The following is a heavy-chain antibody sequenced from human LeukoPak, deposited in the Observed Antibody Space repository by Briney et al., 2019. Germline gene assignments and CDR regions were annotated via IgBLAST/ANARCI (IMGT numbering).Heavy chain of an antibody. CDR3: ARRRYCSSTSCRNWFDP. Sequence: GESLKISCKGSGYSFTSYWIGRVRQMPGKGLEWMGIIYPGDSDTRYSPSFQGQVTISADKSISTAYLQWSSLKASDTAMYYCARRRYCSSTSCRNWFDPWGQGTLVTVSS. CDR1: GYSFTSYW. J-gene: IGHJ5*02. D-gene: IGHD2-2*01. CDR2: IYPGDSDT. V-gene: IGHV5-51*01.